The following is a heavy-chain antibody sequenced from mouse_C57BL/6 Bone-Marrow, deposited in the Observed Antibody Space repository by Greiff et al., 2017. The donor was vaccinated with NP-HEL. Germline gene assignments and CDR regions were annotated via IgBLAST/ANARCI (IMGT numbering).Heavy chain of an antibody. D-gene: IGHD1-1*01. Sequence: QVQLQQSGAELAKPGASVKLSCKASGYTFTSYWMHWVKRRPGQGLEWIGYINPSSGYTKYNQKFKDKATLTADKSSSTAYMQLSSLTYEDSAVYYCARSGYYYGSSYLYYYAMDYWGQGTSVTVSS. J-gene: IGHJ4*01. V-gene: IGHV1-7*01. CDR1: GYTFTSYW. CDR3: ARSGYYYGSSYLYYYAMDY. CDR2: INPSSGYT.